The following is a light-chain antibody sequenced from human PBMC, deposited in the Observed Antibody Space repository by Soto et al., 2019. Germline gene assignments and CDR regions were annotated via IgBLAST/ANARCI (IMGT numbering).Light chain of an antibody. CDR1: SGHSSYA. CDR2: LNSDGSH. J-gene: IGLJ2*01. CDR3: QTWGTGIHVV. V-gene: IGLV4-69*01. Sequence: QLVLTQSPSASASLGASVKLTCTLSSGHSSYAIAWHQQQAEKGPRYLMKLNSDGSHYKGDGIPDRFSGSSSGAERYLTISSLQSEDEADYYCQTWGTGIHVVFGGGTKLTVL.